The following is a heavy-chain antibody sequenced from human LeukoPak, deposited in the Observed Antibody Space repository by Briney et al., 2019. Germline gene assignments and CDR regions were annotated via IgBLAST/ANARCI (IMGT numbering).Heavy chain of an antibody. Sequence: ASVKVSCKASGYTFINYGISWVRQAPGQGLEWMGWISPYNENTKYAQNLQGRVTMTTDTSTSTAYMELKSLKSDDTAVYYCARSYYGSGSLFDYWGQGALVTVSS. CDR2: ISPYNENT. J-gene: IGHJ4*02. V-gene: IGHV1-18*01. CDR1: GYTFINYG. D-gene: IGHD3-10*01. CDR3: ARSYYGSGSLFDY.